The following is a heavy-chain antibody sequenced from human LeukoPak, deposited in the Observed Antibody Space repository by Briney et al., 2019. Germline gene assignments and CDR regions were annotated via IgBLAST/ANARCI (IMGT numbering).Heavy chain of an antibody. D-gene: IGHD2-8*01. J-gene: IGHJ5*02. Sequence: GSSVKVSCKASGGTFKNYAVSWVRQAPGQGLEWVGGIIPIFGTTNYTQQFQGRVTITAEESTSTVYLELSSLRSDDTAVYYCARSYLVFNWLDPWGQGTLVTVSS. V-gene: IGHV1-69*01. CDR2: IIPIFGTT. CDR1: GGTFKNYA. CDR3: ARSYLVFNWLDP.